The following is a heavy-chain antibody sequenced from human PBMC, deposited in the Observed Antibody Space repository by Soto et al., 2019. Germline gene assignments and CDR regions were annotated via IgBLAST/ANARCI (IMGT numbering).Heavy chain of an antibody. J-gene: IGHJ4*02. CDR2: IDPSDSYT. Sequence: PGESLKISCKGSEYSFTSYWISWVRQMPGKGLEWMGRIDPSDSYTNYSPSFQGHVTISADKSISTAYLQWSSLKASDTAMYYCARLGLYYYDSSGYYIDYWGQGTLVTVSS. V-gene: IGHV5-10-1*01. D-gene: IGHD3-22*01. CDR1: EYSFTSYW. CDR3: ARLGLYYYDSSGYYIDY.